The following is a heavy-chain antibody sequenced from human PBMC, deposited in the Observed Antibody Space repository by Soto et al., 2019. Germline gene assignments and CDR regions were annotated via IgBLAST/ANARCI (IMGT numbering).Heavy chain of an antibody. CDR2: ISYDGSNK. J-gene: IGHJ4*02. V-gene: IGHV3-30-3*01. Sequence: QVQLVESGGGVVQPGTSLRLSCVTSGFIFSTYAMHWVRQAPGKGLEWVAVISYDGSNKYYADSVKGRFTISRDKSKNTLYLQMNSLRIEDTAMYYCARDSAYGSSWYYFDSWGQGTLVTVSS. D-gene: IGHD6-13*01. CDR3: ARDSAYGSSWYYFDS. CDR1: GFIFSTYA.